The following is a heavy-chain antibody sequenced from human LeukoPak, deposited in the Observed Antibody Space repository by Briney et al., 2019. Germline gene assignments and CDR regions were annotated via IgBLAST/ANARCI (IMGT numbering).Heavy chain of an antibody. CDR1: GFTFSSYG. J-gene: IGHJ5*02. V-gene: IGHV3-23*01. Sequence: GGTLRLSCAASGFTFSSYGMSWVRQAPGKGLEWVSAISGSGGSTYYADSVKGRFTISRDNSKNTLYLQMNSLRAEDTAVYYCAKRGSQIGVNWFDPWGQGTLVTVSS. CDR3: AKRGSQIGVNWFDP. D-gene: IGHD3-10*01. CDR2: ISGSGGST.